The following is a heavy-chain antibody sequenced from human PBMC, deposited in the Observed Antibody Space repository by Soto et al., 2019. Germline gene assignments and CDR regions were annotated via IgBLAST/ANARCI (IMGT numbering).Heavy chain of an antibody. Sequence: QVQLVQSGAEVKKPGSSVKVSCKASGGTFSSYAISWVRQAPGQGLEWMGGIISIFGTADYAQKFQGRVTITADESTSTAYMELSSLRSEDTAVYSCAAVREVRYYYYGMDVWGQGTTVTVSS. CDR2: IISIFGTA. J-gene: IGHJ6*02. CDR3: AAVREVRYYYYGMDV. CDR1: GGTFSSYA. V-gene: IGHV1-69*12. D-gene: IGHD1-26*01.